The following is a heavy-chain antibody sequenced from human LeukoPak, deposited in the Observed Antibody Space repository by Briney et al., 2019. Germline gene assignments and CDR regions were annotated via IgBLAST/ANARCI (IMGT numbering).Heavy chain of an antibody. J-gene: IGHJ4*02. CDR2: ISRSSIYT. Sequence: PGGSLRLSCAASGFTFSSYSMNWVRQAPGKGLEWVSSISRSSIYTYYEDSVKGRLTISRDNAKNSLYLQMNSLRAEDTAVYYCARGRYDSSGYYSIFDYWGQGTLVTVSS. V-gene: IGHV3-21*06. CDR3: ARGRYDSSGYYSIFDY. D-gene: IGHD3-22*01. CDR1: GFTFSSYS.